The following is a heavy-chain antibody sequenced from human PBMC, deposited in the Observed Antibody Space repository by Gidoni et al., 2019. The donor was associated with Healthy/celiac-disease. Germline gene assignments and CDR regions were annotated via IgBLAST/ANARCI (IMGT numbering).Heavy chain of an antibody. D-gene: IGHD6-19*01. CDR3: ARVRGSGWYGNGGGYFDY. CDR2: ISDDGSNK. CDR1: GFTFSSYA. J-gene: IGHJ4*02. Sequence: QVQLVESGGGVVQPGRSLRLSCAASGFTFSSYAMHWVRQAPGKGLEWVAVISDDGSNKYYADSVKGRFTISRDNSKNTLYLQMNSLRAEDTAVYYCARVRGSGWYGNGGGYFDYWGQGTLVTVSS. V-gene: IGHV3-30-3*01.